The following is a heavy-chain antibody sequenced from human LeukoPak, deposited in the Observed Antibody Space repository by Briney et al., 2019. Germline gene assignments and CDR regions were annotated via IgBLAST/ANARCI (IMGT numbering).Heavy chain of an antibody. D-gene: IGHD2-2*01. Sequence: GASVKVSCKASGYTFTSYGISWVRQAPGQGLEWMEWISAYNGNTNYAQKLQGRVTMTTDTSTSTAYMELRSLRSDDTAVYYCARDLFQVVPAAMGLGAFDIWGQGTMVTVSS. CDR3: ARDLFQVVPAAMGLGAFDI. CDR1: GYTFTSYG. CDR2: ISAYNGNT. J-gene: IGHJ3*02. V-gene: IGHV1-18*04.